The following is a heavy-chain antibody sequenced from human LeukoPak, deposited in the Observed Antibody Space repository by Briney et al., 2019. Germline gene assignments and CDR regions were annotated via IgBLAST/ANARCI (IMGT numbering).Heavy chain of an antibody. CDR3: AKDPYRVVFATGNYLDP. Sequence: GGSLRLSCATSGFTFTNYGMHWVRQAPGKGLEWVAVISSDETNIRYGDSVRGRFTVSRDNAKNTVYLQMNSLGADDTAVYYCAKDPYRVVFATGNYLDPWGQGTLVTVSS. CDR1: GFTFTNYG. CDR2: ISSDETNI. D-gene: IGHD2-15*01. V-gene: IGHV3-30*18. J-gene: IGHJ5*02.